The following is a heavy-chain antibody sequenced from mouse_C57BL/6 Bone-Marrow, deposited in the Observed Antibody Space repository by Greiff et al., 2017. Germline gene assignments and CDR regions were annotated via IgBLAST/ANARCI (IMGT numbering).Heavy chain of an antibody. J-gene: IGHJ3*01. Sequence: VQLQQSGPELVKPGASVKISCKASGYSFTDYNMNWVKQRNGKSLEWIGVINPNYGATSYNKKFKGKATLTVDQSSSTAYMQLNSLTSADSAVYDGARCASTTVVGGGGAYWGQGTLVTVSA. CDR1: GYSFTDYN. CDR2: INPNYGAT. V-gene: IGHV1-39*01. CDR3: ARCASTTVVGGGGAY. D-gene: IGHD1-1*01.